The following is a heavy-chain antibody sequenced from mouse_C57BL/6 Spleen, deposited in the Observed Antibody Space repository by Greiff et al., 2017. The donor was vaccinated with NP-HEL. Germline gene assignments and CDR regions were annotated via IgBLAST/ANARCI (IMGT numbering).Heavy chain of an antibody. J-gene: IGHJ4*01. D-gene: IGHD3-2*02. V-gene: IGHV1-80*01. CDR2: IYPGDGDT. CDR1: GYAFSSYW. Sequence: QVQLQQSGAELVKPGASVKISCKASGYAFSSYWMNWVKQRPGKGLEWIGQIYPGDGDTNYNGKFKGKATLTADKSSSTAYMQLSSLTSEDSAVYFCARPAQATPYAMDYWGQGTSVTVSS. CDR3: ARPAQATPYAMDY.